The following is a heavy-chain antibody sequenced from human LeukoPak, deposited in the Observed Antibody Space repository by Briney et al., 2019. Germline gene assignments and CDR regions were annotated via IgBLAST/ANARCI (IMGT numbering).Heavy chain of an antibody. Sequence: PSETLSLTCTASGDSISSSSYYWGWIRQPPGKGLEWIGSIYYRGSTYYNPSLKSRVTISVDTSKNQFSLKLNSVTAADTAVYYCASDEYYYDSSGYDYYWGQGTLVTVSS. D-gene: IGHD3-22*01. CDR2: IYYRGST. J-gene: IGHJ4*02. CDR1: GDSISSSSYY. V-gene: IGHV4-39*01. CDR3: ASDEYYYDSSGYDYY.